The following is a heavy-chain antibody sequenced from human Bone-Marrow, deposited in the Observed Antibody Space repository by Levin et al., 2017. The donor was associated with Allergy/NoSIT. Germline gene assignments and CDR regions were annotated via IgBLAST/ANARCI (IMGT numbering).Heavy chain of an antibody. CDR3: TTCAYSNYVQGRFDP. Sequence: GESLKISCAASGFAFSNVWMTWVRQAPGKGLEWVARIKSTADGGTTDYAAPVKDRFIISRDDSKKTLFLQMNGLKIEDTGMYYCTTCAYSNYVQGRFDPWGQGTLVTVFS. D-gene: IGHD4-11*01. V-gene: IGHV3-15*01. CDR2: IKSTADGGTT. CDR1: GFAFSNVW. J-gene: IGHJ5*02.